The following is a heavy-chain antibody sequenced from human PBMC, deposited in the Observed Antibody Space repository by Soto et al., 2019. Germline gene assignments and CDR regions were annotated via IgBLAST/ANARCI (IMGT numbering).Heavy chain of an antibody. J-gene: IGHJ4*02. V-gene: IGHV3-33*01. CDR1: GVTLSSDG. CDR2: IWYDGSNK. D-gene: IGHD3-22*01. Sequence: GGALRLCCAGSGVTLSSDGMHGVRQAPGKGMVWVAIIWYDGSNKYYADSVKGRFTISRDNSKNTLYLQMNSLRAEDTAVYYCARDYDSSGYPRYYFDYWGQGT. CDR3: ARDYDSSGYPRYYFDY.